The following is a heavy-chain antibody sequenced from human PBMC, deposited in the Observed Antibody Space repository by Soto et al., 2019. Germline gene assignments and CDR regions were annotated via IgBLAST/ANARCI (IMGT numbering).Heavy chain of an antibody. D-gene: IGHD2-21*02. J-gene: IGHJ6*02. Sequence: PGGSLRLSCAASGFTFSSYGMHWVRQAPGKGLEWVAVIWYDGSNKYYADSVKGRFTISRDNSKNTLYLQMNSLRAEDTAVYYCARSQGRGDYLYGMDVWGQGTTVTV. CDR2: IWYDGSNK. V-gene: IGHV3-33*01. CDR3: ARSQGRGDYLYGMDV. CDR1: GFTFSSYG.